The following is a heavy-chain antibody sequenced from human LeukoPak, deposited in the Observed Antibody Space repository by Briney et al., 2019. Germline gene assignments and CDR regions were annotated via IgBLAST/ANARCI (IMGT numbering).Heavy chain of an antibody. Sequence: ASVKVSCKASGYTFTGYYMHWVRQAPGQGLEWMGWINPNSGGTNYAQKFQGRVTMTRDTSISTAYMELSRLRSDDTAVYYCARDPKGYYYYYMDVWGKGTTVTVYS. CDR2: INPNSGGT. CDR1: GYTFTGYY. CDR3: ARDPKGYYYYYMDV. V-gene: IGHV1-2*02. J-gene: IGHJ6*03.